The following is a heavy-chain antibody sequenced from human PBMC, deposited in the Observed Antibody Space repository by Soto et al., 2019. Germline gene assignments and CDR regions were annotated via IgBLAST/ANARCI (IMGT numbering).Heavy chain of an antibody. CDR2: IYYSGST. Sequence: SETLSLTCTVSGGSISSSSYYWGWIRQPPGKGLEWIGSIYYSGSTYYNPSLKSRVTISVDTSKNQFSLKLSSVTAADTAVYYCAGLGHDYGDYYFDYWGQGTLVTVSS. CDR1: GGSISSSSYY. D-gene: IGHD4-17*01. J-gene: IGHJ4*02. CDR3: AGLGHDYGDYYFDY. V-gene: IGHV4-39*01.